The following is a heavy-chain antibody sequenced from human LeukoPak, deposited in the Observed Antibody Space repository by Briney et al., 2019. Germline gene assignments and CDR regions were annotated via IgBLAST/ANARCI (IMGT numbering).Heavy chain of an antibody. CDR2: INPSXGXT. Sequence: ASVKVSCKASGYTFTSYYMHWVRQAPGQGLEWMGIINPSXGXTXXXXXXXXRVTMTRXTSTSTVYMELSSLRSEDTAVYYCARRVGATSDAFDIWGQGTMVTVSS. J-gene: IGHJ3*02. CDR1: GYTFTSYY. V-gene: IGHV1-46*01. CDR3: ARRVGATSDAFDI. D-gene: IGHD1-26*01.